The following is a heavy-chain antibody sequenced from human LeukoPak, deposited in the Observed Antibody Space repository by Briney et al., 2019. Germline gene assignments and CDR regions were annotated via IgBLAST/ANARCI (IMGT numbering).Heavy chain of an antibody. Sequence: GGSLRLSCTASGFTFDNYAMSWVRQAPRQGLEWVSAVSGTAKNTYYADSVKGRFTTSRDNSNNTVYLQMKSLRAEDTAVYYCAKSHRGGLRFMVGFFYMDVWGSGTTVAVSS. D-gene: IGHD3-3*01. CDR3: AKSHRGGLRFMVGFFYMDV. J-gene: IGHJ6*03. CDR1: GFTFDNYA. CDR2: VSGTAKNT. V-gene: IGHV3-23*01.